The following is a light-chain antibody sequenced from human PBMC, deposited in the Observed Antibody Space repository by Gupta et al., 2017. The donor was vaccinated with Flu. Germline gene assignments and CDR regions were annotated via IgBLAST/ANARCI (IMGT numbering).Light chain of an antibody. J-gene: IGLJ3*02. V-gene: IGLV3-25*03. Sequence: GQTARITCSGDALPKKYAYWYQQKSGQAPVVVIYKDSERPSGIAERFSGSSSGTTVTLTISGVQAEDEADYYCQSTDSSETYWVFGGGTKLTVL. CDR2: KDS. CDR1: ALPKKY. CDR3: QSTDSSETYWV.